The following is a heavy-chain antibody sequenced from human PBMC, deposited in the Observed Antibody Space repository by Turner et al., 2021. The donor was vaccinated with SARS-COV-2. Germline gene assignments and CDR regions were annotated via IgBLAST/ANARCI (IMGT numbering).Heavy chain of an antibody. V-gene: IGHV1-18*01. CDR1: GHTFTSYG. D-gene: IGHD3-10*01. J-gene: IGHJ6*02. Sequence: QVQLLQPGPEVKKPGASVKVSCKASGHTFTSYGISWVRQAPGQGLEWMGWISAYNGNTNYAQKLQGRVPMTTDTSTSTAYMELRSLRSDDTAVYYCARAYGSGSYGHYYGMDVWGQGTTVTVSS. CDR3: ARAYGSGSYGHYYGMDV. CDR2: ISAYNGNT.